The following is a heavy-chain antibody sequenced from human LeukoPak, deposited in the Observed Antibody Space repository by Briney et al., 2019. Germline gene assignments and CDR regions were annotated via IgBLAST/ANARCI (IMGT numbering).Heavy chain of an antibody. Sequence: GGSLRLSCAASGFTFSSYAMSWVRQAPGKGLEWVSAISGSGGSTYYADSVKGRFTISRDNSKNTLYLQMNSLRAEDTAVYYCARDLLDFWSGCPLGYWGQGTLVTVSS. D-gene: IGHD3-3*01. CDR3: ARDLLDFWSGCPLGY. V-gene: IGHV3-23*01. CDR1: GFTFSSYA. J-gene: IGHJ4*02. CDR2: ISGSGGST.